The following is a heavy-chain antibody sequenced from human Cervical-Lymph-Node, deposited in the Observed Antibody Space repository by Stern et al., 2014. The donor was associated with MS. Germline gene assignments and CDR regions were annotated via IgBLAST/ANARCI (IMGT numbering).Heavy chain of an antibody. CDR3: SRTSSGIEGHEHFQH. J-gene: IGHJ1*01. V-gene: IGHV1-69*01. D-gene: IGHD1-26*01. CDR1: GSTFRFFT. Sequence: QVQLVQSGAEVKKPGSSVKVSCKASGSTFRFFTVNWMRQAPGQGLEWMGYISPIAGTANFAQKFQDRVMITADESTNTAYIELSSLTSEDTALYYCSRTSSGIEGHEHFQHWGQGTLVTVSS. CDR2: ISPIAGTA.